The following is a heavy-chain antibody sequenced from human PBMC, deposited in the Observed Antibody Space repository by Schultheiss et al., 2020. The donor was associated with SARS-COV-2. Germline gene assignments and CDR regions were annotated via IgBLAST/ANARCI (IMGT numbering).Heavy chain of an antibody. CDR3: ARENSYGPQGTTYYYYYGMDV. CDR2: IYHSGST. V-gene: IGHV4-38-2*02. CDR1: GYSISSGYY. Sequence: SETLSLTCAVSGYSISSGYYWGWIRQPPGKGMEWIGSIYHSGSTYYNPSLKSRVTISVDTSKNQFSLKLSSVTAADTAVYYCARENSYGPQGTTYYYYYGMDVWGQGTTVTVSS. J-gene: IGHJ6*02. D-gene: IGHD5-18*01.